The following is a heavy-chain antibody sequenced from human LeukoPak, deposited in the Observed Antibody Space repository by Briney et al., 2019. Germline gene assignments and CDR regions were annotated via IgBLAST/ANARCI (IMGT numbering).Heavy chain of an antibody. CDR3: ARVRSLNYDFWSGGAFDI. J-gene: IGHJ3*02. D-gene: IGHD3-3*01. Sequence: GGSLRLSCAASGFTFNSYSMNWVRQAPGKGLEWVSSISSSSSYIYYADSVKGRFTISRDNAKNSLYLQMNSLRAEDTAVYYCARVRSLNYDFWSGGAFDIWGQGTMVTVSS. CDR1: GFTFNSYS. V-gene: IGHV3-21*01. CDR2: ISSSSSYI.